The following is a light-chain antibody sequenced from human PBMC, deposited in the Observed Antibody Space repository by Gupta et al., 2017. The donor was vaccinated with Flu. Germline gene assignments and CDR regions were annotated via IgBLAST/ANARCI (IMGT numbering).Light chain of an antibody. J-gene: IGLJ3*02. CDR1: SSDVGGYNY. CDR3: SSYTSSNSLE. Sequence: QSALTQPASVSGSPGQSITLSCTGTSSDVGGYNYVSWYQHHPSKAPKLMIYEVINRPSGVSNRFSGSQSGNTASLAISGLQAEDEADYYCSSYTSSNSLEFGGGTKLTVL. CDR2: EVI. V-gene: IGLV2-14*01.